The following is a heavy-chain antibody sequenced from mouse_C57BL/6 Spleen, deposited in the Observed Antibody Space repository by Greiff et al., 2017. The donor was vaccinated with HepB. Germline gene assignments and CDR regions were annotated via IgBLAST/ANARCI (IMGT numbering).Heavy chain of an antibody. CDR1: GYTFTSYW. D-gene: IGHD2-4*01. J-gene: IGHJ3*01. CDR3: ANNYDYDVGTWFAY. CDR2: IDPSDSET. V-gene: IGHV1-52*01. Sequence: VQLQQSGAELVRPGSSVKLSCKASGYTFTSYWMHWVKQRPIQGLEWIGNIDPSDSETHYNQKFKDKATLTVDKSSSTAYMQLSSLTSEDSAVYYWANNYDYDVGTWFAYWGQGTLVTVSA.